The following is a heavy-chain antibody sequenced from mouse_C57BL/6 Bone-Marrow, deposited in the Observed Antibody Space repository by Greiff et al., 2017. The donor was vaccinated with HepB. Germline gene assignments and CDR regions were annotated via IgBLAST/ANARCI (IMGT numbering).Heavy chain of an antibody. J-gene: IGHJ1*03. CDR2: IDPSDSYT. CDR3: AREDYYGSSYWYFDV. D-gene: IGHD1-1*01. V-gene: IGHV1-50*01. Sequence: QVQLQQPGAELVKPGASVKLSCKASGYTFTSYWMQWVKQRPGQGLEWIGEIDPSDSYTNYNQKFKGKATLTVETSSSTAYMQLSSLTSEDSAVYYCAREDYYGSSYWYFDVWGTGTTVTVSS. CDR1: GYTFTSYW.